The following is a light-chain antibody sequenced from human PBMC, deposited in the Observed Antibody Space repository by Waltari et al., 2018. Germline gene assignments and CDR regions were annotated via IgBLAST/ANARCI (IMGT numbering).Light chain of an antibody. CDR3: AAWDDSLIGPV. Sequence: QSVLTQPPSASGTPGQRVTMSCSGGSSNIGTNTVNWYQQLPGPAPKLRIYSNNQRPSGVPDRFSGSKSGTSASLAISGLQSEDEAIYYCAAWDDSLIGPVFGGGTRLTVL. CDR2: SNN. J-gene: IGLJ3*02. V-gene: IGLV1-44*01. CDR1: SSNIGTNT.